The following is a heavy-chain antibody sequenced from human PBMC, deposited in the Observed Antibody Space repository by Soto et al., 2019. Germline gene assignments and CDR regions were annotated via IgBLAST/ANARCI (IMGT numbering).Heavy chain of an antibody. CDR2: IIPIFGTG. CDR3: ARDSKLCSGGSCYLFDY. J-gene: IGHJ4*01. D-gene: IGHD2-15*01. V-gene: IGHV1-69*01. Sequence: QVQLVQSGAEVQKPGSSVKVSCKASGGTFSSYAISWVRQAPGQGLEWMGGIIPIFGTGNYAQKFQGRVTITADESTSTAYMELGSLRAEDTAVYYCARDSKLCSGGSCYLFDYWGQGTLVTVSS. CDR1: GGTFSSYA.